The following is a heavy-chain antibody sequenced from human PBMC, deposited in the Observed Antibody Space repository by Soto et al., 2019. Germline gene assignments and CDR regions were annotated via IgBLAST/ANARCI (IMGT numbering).Heavy chain of an antibody. V-gene: IGHV1-69*12. CDR2: IIPIFGTA. Sequence: QVQLVQSGAEVKKPGSSVKVSCKASGGTFSSYAISWVRQAPGQGLEWMGGIIPIFGTANYAQKFQGRVTLTADESTRTAYMELSSLRSEDPAVYYCGIAVAGTRTARLDYWGQRTLVTVSS. CDR3: GIAVAGTRTARLDY. CDR1: GGTFSSYA. J-gene: IGHJ4*02. D-gene: IGHD6-19*01.